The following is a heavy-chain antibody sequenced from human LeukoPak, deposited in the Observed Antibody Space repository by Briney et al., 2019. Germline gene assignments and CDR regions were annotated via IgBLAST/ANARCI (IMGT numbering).Heavy chain of an antibody. Sequence: GGSLRLSCTASGLSLNNYAMSWVRQVPGKGLEWVSSISSSSSYIFYADSVRGRFSISRDNAKNSLYLQMNSLRAEDTALYYCARSRRTGGRFHVFDMWGQGTMVTVSS. CDR1: GLSLNNYA. CDR3: ARSRRTGGRFHVFDM. D-gene: IGHD2-15*01. J-gene: IGHJ3*02. V-gene: IGHV3-21*04. CDR2: ISSSSSYI.